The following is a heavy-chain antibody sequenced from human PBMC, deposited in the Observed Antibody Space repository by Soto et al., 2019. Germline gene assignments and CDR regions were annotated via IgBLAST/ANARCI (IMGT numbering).Heavy chain of an antibody. J-gene: IGHJ5*02. D-gene: IGHD1-26*01. CDR2: ISAYNGNT. V-gene: IGHV1-18*04. Sequence: ASVKVSCKASGFTFTGHYIHWVRQAPGQGLEWMGWISAYNGNTNYAQKLQGRVTMTTDTSTSTAYMELRSLRSDDTAVYYCARDSDGSYYSPYWFDPWGQGTLVTVSS. CDR1: GFTFTGHY. CDR3: ARDSDGSYYSPYWFDP.